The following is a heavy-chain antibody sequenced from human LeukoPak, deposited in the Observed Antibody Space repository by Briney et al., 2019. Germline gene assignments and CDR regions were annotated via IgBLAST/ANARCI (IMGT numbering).Heavy chain of an antibody. D-gene: IGHD3-22*01. CDR3: ARNYYDRSNFDY. V-gene: IGHV4-4*07. J-gene: IGHJ4*02. CDR2: IYPSGTT. CDR1: GASISNYY. Sequence: SETLSLTCTVSGASISNYYWTWIRQPAAKGLEWIGRIYPSGTTNYNPSLKGRVTMSVDTSNNQFSLKLGSVTAADTAVYYCARNYYDRSNFDYWGQGTLVTVSS.